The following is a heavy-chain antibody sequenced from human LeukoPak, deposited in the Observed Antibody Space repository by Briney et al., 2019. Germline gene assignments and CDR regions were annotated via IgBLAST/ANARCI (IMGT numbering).Heavy chain of an antibody. CDR3: ARFSWGCSTASCYLTN. D-gene: IGHD2-2*01. V-gene: IGHV4-59*11. Sequence: SETLSLTCTVGGGSLSGHYWGWIRQPPGKGLELVGHIYYTGTTFYNPSLNSRVTITLDTSRNQFSLRLTSVIAADTAVYYCARFSWGCSTASCYLTNWGQGALVTVSS. J-gene: IGHJ4*02. CDR1: GGSLSGHY. CDR2: IYYTGTT.